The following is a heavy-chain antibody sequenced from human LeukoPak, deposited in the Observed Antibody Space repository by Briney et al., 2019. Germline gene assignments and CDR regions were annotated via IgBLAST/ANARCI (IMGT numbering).Heavy chain of an antibody. Sequence: GGSLRLSCAASGFTFSDSYMSWIRQAPGKGLEWISYTISRDNAKNSLYLQMNSLRAEDTAVYYCAKEGGDWGEGYFDYWGQGTLVTVSS. CDR3: AKEGGDWGEGYFDY. CDR1: GFTFSDSY. V-gene: IGHV3-11*01. D-gene: IGHD7-27*01. J-gene: IGHJ4*02.